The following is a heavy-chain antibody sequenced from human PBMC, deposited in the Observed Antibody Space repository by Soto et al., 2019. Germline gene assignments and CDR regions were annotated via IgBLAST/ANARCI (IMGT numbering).Heavy chain of an antibody. CDR2: INAGNGNT. Sequence: QVQLVQSGAEEKKPGASVKVSCKASGYTFNSYAMHWVRQAPGKRLEWMGWINAGNGNTKYSQKFQGRVTITRDTSASKAYLELSSLRSEDTAVYYCARSIVVVTALDYWGQGTLVTVSS. CDR3: ARSIVVVTALDY. D-gene: IGHD2-21*02. J-gene: IGHJ4*02. V-gene: IGHV1-3*05. CDR1: GYTFNSYA.